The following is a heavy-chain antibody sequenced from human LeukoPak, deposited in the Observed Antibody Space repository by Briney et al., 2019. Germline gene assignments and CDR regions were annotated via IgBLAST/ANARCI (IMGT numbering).Heavy chain of an antibody. D-gene: IGHD1-26*01. J-gene: IGHJ4*02. CDR1: VFTCSSCA. V-gene: IGHV3-23*01. CDR3: AKLSWRELLSADFGS. Sequence: GVSLRLSCAPSVFTCSSCAMIWVRQAPGEGVEWVLSINGGGGDTYYADSVKGRFTISRDNSKTTLYLQMNSLRADDTAVYYCAKLSWRELLSADFGSWGKGTLVTVSS. CDR2: INGGGGDT.